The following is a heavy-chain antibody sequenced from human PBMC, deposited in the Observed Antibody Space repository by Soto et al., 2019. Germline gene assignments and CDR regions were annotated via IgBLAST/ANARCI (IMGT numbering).Heavy chain of an antibody. J-gene: IGHJ6*02. CDR3: AKRIAVAGTPSFYYGMDV. CDR2: IIPIFGTA. V-gene: IGHV1-69*13. CDR1: GGTFSSYA. Sequence: ASVKVSCKASGGTFSSYAISWVRQAPGQGLEWMGGIIPIFGTANYAQKFQGRVTITADESTSTAYMELSSLRSEDTAVYYCAKRIAVAGTPSFYYGMDVWGQGTTVTVSS. D-gene: IGHD6-19*01.